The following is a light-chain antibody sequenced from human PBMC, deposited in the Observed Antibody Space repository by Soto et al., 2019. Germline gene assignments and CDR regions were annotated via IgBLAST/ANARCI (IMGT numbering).Light chain of an antibody. V-gene: IGKV3-20*01. J-gene: IGKJ3*01. CDR3: QQYSSSPPEFT. Sequence: EIVLTQSPGTLSLSPGERATLSCRASQSVSSSYLAWYQQRPGQAPRLLIFGASYRATGIPDRFSGSGSGTDFTLTISRLEPEDFAVYYCQQYSSSPPEFTFRPGTRVD. CDR2: GAS. CDR1: QSVSSSY.